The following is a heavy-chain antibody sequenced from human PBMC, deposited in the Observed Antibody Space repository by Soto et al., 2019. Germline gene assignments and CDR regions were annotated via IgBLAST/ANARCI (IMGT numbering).Heavy chain of an antibody. Sequence: EVQLVESGGGLVQPGRSLRLSCAASGFTFDDYAMHWVRQAPGKGLEWVSGISWNSGSIGYVDSVKGRFTISRDNAKNSLYLQMNSLRAEDTALYYCAKSAIFGVVSPYYFDYWGQGTLVTVSS. CDR1: GFTFDDYA. D-gene: IGHD3-3*01. V-gene: IGHV3-9*01. CDR2: ISWNSGSI. CDR3: AKSAIFGVVSPYYFDY. J-gene: IGHJ4*02.